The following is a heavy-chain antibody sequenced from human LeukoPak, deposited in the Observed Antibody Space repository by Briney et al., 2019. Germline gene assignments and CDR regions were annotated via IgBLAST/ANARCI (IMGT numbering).Heavy chain of an antibody. V-gene: IGHV4-31*03. CDR2: IYYIGST. CDR3: ARFAINSYYYGSGSYANWFDP. Sequence: SETLSLTCTLSGGSISSGGYYSSWIRQHPGKGLESFGYIYYIGSTYYNPSLKSRVTISVDTSKNQFSLKLSSVTAADTAVYYCARFAINSYYYGSGSYANWFDPWGQGTLVTVSS. D-gene: IGHD3-10*01. J-gene: IGHJ5*02. CDR1: GGSISSGGYY.